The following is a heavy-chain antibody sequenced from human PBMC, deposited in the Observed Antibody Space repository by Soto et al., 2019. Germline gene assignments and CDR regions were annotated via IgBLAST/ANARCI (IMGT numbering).Heavy chain of an antibody. CDR2: IYYSGST. V-gene: IGHV4-31*03. D-gene: IGHD1-1*01. J-gene: IGHJ6*03. CDR1: GGSISSGGYY. Sequence: QVQLQESGPGLVKPSQTLSLTCTVSGGSISSGGYYWSGIRQHPGKGLEWIGYIYYSGSTYYNPSLKSRVTISVDTSKNQFSLKLSSVTAADTAVYYCARDRATNWIGSYYYMDVWGKGTTVTVSS. CDR3: ARDRATNWIGSYYYMDV.